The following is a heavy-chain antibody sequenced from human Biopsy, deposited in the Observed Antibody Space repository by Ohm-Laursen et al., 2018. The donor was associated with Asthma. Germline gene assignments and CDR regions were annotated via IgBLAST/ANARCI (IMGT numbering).Heavy chain of an antibody. CDR2: IFYSGAT. D-gene: IGHD5-12*01. V-gene: IGHV4-61*01. Sequence: GTLSLTCSLSSGSGGYMRSGNYYWGWIRQPPGKGLEWIAYIFYSGATNYNPALKSRVAQSIDTSKSQFSLRLNSLSAADTAVYYCARGTIVAGIDYWGRGTLVTVSS. J-gene: IGHJ4*02. CDR1: SGSGGYMRSGNYY. CDR3: ARGTIVAGIDY.